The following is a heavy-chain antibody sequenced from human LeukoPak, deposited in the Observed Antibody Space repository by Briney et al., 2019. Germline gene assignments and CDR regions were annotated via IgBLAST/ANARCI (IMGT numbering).Heavy chain of an antibody. CDR2: IIPILGIA. D-gene: IGHD3-22*01. CDR3: ARDTQDYYDSSGYPVL. CDR1: GGTFTSYT. Sequence: ASVKVSFKASGGTFTSYTISWGRQAPGQGLEWMGRIIPILGIANYAQKFQGRVTITADKSTSTAYMELSSLRSEDTAVYYCARDTQDYYDSSGYPVLWGQGTLVTVSS. V-gene: IGHV1-69*04. J-gene: IGHJ4*02.